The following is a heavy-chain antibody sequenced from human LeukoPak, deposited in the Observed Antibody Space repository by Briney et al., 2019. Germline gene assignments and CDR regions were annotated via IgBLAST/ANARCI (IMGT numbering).Heavy chain of an antibody. CDR3: ARRGYHDYSGFDY. CDR1: EFTFRSYS. V-gene: IGHV3-21*01. Sequence: GGSLRLSCAGSEFTFRSYSMHWVRQAPGKGLEWVSSISGSSSDIYYADSVKGRFTISRDNSKNSLYLQMKRLRAEDTALYYCARRGYHDYSGFDYWGQGTLVTVSS. CDR2: ISGSSSDI. D-gene: IGHD1-26*01. J-gene: IGHJ4*02.